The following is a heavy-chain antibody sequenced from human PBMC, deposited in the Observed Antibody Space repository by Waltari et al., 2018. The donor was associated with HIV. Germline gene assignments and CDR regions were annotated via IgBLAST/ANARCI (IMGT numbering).Heavy chain of an antibody. J-gene: IGHJ6*02. CDR2: IKQDGSEK. CDR3: ARSRGLGVLITFGGVIASAAGGMDV. Sequence: EVQLVESGGGLVQPGGSLRLSCAASGFTFSSYWMSWVRQAPGKGLEWVANIKQDGSEKDYVDSVNSRITISRDDAKNSRYLQMNSLRAEDTAGYYWARSRGLGVLITFGGVIASAAGGMDVWGQGTTVTVSS. CDR1: GFTFSSYW. V-gene: IGHV3-7*01. D-gene: IGHD3-16*02.